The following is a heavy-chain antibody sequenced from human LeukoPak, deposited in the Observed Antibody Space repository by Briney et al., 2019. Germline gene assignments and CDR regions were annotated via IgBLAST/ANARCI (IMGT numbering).Heavy chain of an antibody. V-gene: IGHV3-30-3*01. Sequence: GGSLRLSCVVSGFTFSSYAMHWVRQAPGKGLEWVAVISYDGSNKYYADSVKGRFTISRDNSKNTLYLQMSSLRAEDTAVYYCTRDYPERSSGWRDAFDIWGQGTMVTVSS. CDR2: ISYDGSNK. CDR3: TRDYPERSSGWRDAFDI. D-gene: IGHD6-19*01. J-gene: IGHJ3*02. CDR1: GFTFSSYA.